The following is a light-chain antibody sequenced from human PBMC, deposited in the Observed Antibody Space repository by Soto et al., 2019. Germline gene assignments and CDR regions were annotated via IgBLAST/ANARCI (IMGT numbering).Light chain of an antibody. CDR1: SSNIGAGYD. J-gene: IGLJ2*01. V-gene: IGLV1-40*01. CDR3: QSYDSSLSAVV. CDR2: GNS. Sequence: QSVLTQPPSVSGAPGQRVTISCTGSSSNIGAGYDVHWYQQLPGTAPKPLIYGNSNRPSGVPDRFSGSKSGTSASLAITGLQAEDEADYYCQSYDSSLSAVVFGVGTKLNVL.